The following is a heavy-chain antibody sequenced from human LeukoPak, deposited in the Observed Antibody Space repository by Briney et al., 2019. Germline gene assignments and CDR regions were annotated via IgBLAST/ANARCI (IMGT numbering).Heavy chain of an antibody. CDR3: ARDPQWLELGYAFDI. CDR2: ISYDGSNK. Sequence: GGSLRLSCAASGFTFSCYAMHWVRQAPGKGLEWVAVISYDGSNKYYADSVKGRFTISRDNPKNTLYLQMNSLRAEDTAVYYCARDPQWLELGYAFDIWGQGTMVTVSS. D-gene: IGHD6-19*01. CDR1: GFTFSCYA. V-gene: IGHV3-30*04. J-gene: IGHJ3*02.